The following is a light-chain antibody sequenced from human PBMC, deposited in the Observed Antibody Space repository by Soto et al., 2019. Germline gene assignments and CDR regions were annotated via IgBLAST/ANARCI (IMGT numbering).Light chain of an antibody. CDR3: QQSYSTPWT. Sequence: DIQMTQSPSSLSASVGDRVTITCRASQSISSYLNWYQQKSGKAPKLLINAASSLQSRVPSRFSGSGSGTDFTLNISSLQREDFATYYCQQSYSTPWTFGQGTKVEIK. J-gene: IGKJ1*01. CDR2: AAS. V-gene: IGKV1-39*01. CDR1: QSISSY.